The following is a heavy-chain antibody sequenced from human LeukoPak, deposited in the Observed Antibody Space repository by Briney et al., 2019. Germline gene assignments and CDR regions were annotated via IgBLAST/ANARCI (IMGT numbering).Heavy chain of an antibody. D-gene: IGHD1-26*01. CDR2: IWYDGSNK. J-gene: IGHJ4*02. CDR1: GFTFSSHG. CDR3: AKGGIVEPY. V-gene: IGHV3-33*06. Sequence: GGSLRLSCAASGFTFSSHGMHWVRQAPGKGLEWVAVIWYDGSNKYYADSVKGRFTISRDNSKNTLYLQMNSLRAEDTAVYYCAKGGIVEPYWGQGTLVTVSS.